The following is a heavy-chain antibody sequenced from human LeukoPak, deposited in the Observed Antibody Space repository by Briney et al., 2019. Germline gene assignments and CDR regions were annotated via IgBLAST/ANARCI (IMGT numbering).Heavy chain of an antibody. CDR1: GGSISSSSYY. CDR2: IYYSGST. V-gene: IGHV4-39*07. J-gene: IGHJ4*02. Sequence: PSETLSLTCTVSGGSISSSSYYWGWIRQPPGKGLEWIGSIYYSGSTYYNPSLKSRVTISVDTSKNQFSLKLSSVTAADTAVYYCARDEGGVLTYWGQGTLVTVSS. D-gene: IGHD3-16*01. CDR3: ARDEGGVLTY.